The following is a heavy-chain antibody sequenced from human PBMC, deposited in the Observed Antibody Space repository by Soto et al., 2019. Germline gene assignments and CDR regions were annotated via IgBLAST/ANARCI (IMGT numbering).Heavy chain of an antibody. CDR3: ARVGDSSGFDY. J-gene: IGHJ4*02. Sequence: VAVIWYDGSNKYYADSVKGRFTISRDNSKNTLYLQMNSLRAEDTAVYYCARVGDSSGFDYWGQGTLVTVSS. D-gene: IGHD3-22*01. CDR2: IWYDGSNK. V-gene: IGHV3-33*01.